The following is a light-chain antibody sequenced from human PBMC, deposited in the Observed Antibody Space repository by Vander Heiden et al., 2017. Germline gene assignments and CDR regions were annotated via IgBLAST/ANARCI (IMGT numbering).Light chain of an antibody. CDR1: KSIRSY. J-gene: IGKJ3*01. V-gene: IGKV1-39*01. CDR2: AAS. CDR3: QHSDSTLYI. Sequence: DIQMTQSPSSLSASVGDRVTITCRASKSIRSYLNWYQQKPGKAPKLLIYAASSLQSGVPSRFSGSGSGTDFTLTISRLQPEDFATYYCQHSDSTLYIVGHGTKVHIK.